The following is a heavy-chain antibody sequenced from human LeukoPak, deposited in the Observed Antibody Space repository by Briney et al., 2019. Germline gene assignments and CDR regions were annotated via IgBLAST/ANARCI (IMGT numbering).Heavy chain of an antibody. J-gene: IGHJ6*02. CDR3: ARVTWETAIPRGGGQYYYYYYGMDV. CDR2: INHSGST. V-gene: IGHV4-34*01. CDR1: GGSFSGYY. D-gene: IGHD2-21*02. Sequence: KTSETLSLTCAVYGGSFSGYYWSWIRQPPGKGLEWIGEINHSGSTNYNPSLKSRVTISVDTSKNQFSLKLSSVTAADTAVYYCARVTWETAIPRGGGQYYYYYYGMDVWGQGTTVTVSS.